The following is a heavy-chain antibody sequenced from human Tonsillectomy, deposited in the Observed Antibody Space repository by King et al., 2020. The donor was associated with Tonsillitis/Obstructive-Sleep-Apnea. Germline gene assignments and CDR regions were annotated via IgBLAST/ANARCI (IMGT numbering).Heavy chain of an antibody. D-gene: IGHD2-2*01. CDR1: GGTFSSYA. Sequence: GQLVQSGAEVKKPGSSVKVSCKASGGTFSSYAINWVRQAPGQGLEWMGRIIPIHAIANYAQKFQGRVTITADKSTSTAYMDLSSLRSEDTAMYYCARAGYVIVPAAKRSYSYSMAVWGDGTAVPVSS. CDR2: IIPIHAIA. J-gene: IGHJ6*03. V-gene: IGHV1-69*09. CDR3: ARAGYVIVPAAKRSYSYSMAV.